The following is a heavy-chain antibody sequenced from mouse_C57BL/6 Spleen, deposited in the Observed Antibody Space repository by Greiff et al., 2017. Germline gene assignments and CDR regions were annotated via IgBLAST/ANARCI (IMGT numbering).Heavy chain of an antibody. J-gene: IGHJ1*03. CDR2: INPYNGGT. Sequence: EVKLQESGPVLVKPGASVKMSCKASGYTFTDYYMNWVKQSHGKSLEWIGVINPYNGGTSYNQKFKGKATLTVDKSSSTAYMELNSLTSEDSAVYYCARKNYGSSYGGYFDVWGTGTTVTVSS. CDR3: ARKNYGSSYGGYFDV. V-gene: IGHV1-19*01. D-gene: IGHD1-1*01. CDR1: GYTFTDYY.